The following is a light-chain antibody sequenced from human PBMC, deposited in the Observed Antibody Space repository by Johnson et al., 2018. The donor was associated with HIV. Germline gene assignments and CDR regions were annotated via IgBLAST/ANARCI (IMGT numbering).Light chain of an antibody. J-gene: IGLJ1*01. CDR1: SSTIGNNF. Sequence: QSILTQPPSVSAAPGQKVTISCSGSSSTIGNNFVSWYQVLPGTAPKLLIYKDNERPSGIPDRFSGSKSGPLATLDITGLQTGDEADYYCGTWDTSPSGCGVFGTGTKVTVL. CDR2: KDN. CDR3: GTWDTSPSGCGV. V-gene: IGLV1-51*02.